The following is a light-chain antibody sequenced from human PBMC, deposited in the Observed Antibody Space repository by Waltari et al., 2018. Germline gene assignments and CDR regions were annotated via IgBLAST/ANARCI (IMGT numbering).Light chain of an antibody. Sequence: DIQMNQSPSTLSAAVGDRVTITRRASQSIGSWLAWYQQKPGKAPILLIYKASSLESGVPSRFSGSGSGTEFTLTISSLQPDDFATYSCQQYSSYSTFGQGTKLEI. CDR1: QSIGSW. CDR2: KAS. J-gene: IGKJ2*01. CDR3: QQYSSYST. V-gene: IGKV1-5*03.